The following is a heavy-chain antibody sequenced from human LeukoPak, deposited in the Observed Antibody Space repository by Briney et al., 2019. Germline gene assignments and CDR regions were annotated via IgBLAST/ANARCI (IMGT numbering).Heavy chain of an antibody. CDR2: IYYSGST. Sequence: SETLSLTCTVSGGSISSGGYYWSWIRQHPGKGLEWIGYIYYSGSTYYNPSLKSRVTISVDTSKNQFSLKLSSVTAADTAVYYCARALITMVRGVPPYYFDYWGQGTLVTVSS. V-gene: IGHV4-31*03. J-gene: IGHJ4*02. D-gene: IGHD3-10*01. CDR3: ARALITMVRGVPPYYFDY. CDR1: GGSISSGGYY.